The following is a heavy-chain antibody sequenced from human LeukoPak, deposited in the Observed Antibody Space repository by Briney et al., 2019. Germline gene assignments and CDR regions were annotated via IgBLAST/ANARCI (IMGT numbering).Heavy chain of an antibody. CDR1: GFTFSSYS. D-gene: IGHD2-2*01. CDR3: ARSPSGVVVPAAKWFDY. J-gene: IGHJ4*02. V-gene: IGHV3-21*01. Sequence: GGSLRLSCAASGFTFSSYSMNWVRQAPGKGLEWVSSISSSSSYIYYADSVKGRFTNSRDNAKNSLYLQMNSLRAEDTAVYYCARSPSGVVVPAAKWFDYWGQGTLVTVSS. CDR2: ISSSSSYI.